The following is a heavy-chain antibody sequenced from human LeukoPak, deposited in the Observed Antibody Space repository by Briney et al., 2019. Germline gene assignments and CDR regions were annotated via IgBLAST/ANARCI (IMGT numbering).Heavy chain of an antibody. CDR1: GYTFINYY. V-gene: IGHV1-46*01. CDR3: ARGSRYDIAY. CDR2: INPSGGST. J-gene: IGHJ4*02. D-gene: IGHD3-22*01. Sequence: ASVKVSCKASGYTFINYYMHWVRQAPGQGLEWMGIINPSGGSTSYAPKFQGRVTMTSDTSTSTVYMELSSLKFEDTAVYYCARGSRYDIAYWGQGTLVTVSS.